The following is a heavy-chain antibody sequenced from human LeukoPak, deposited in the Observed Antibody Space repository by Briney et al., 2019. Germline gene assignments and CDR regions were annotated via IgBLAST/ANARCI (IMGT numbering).Heavy chain of an antibody. CDR1: GYTFTGYY. D-gene: IGHD2-2*01. Sequence: ASVKVSCKASGYTFTGYYMHWVRQAPGQGLEWMGWINPNSGGTNYAQKFQGRVTMTRDTSISTAYMELRSLRSDDTAVYYCARIRTSPGYYYGMDVWGQGTTVTVSS. V-gene: IGHV1-2*02. J-gene: IGHJ6*02. CDR3: ARIRTSPGYYYGMDV. CDR2: INPNSGGT.